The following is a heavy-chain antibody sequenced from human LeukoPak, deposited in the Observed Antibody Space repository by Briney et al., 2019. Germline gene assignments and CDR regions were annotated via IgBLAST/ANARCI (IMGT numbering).Heavy chain of an antibody. D-gene: IGHD3-10*01. CDR1: GFTFSSYG. CDR2: IPYDGSKT. CDR3: AKDWNYYGSGSYYDSWGY. Sequence: PGGSLRLSCAASGFTFSSYGMHWVRQAPGKGLEWLAYIPYDGSKTYYADSVKGRFTIFRDNSKNTLFLQVNSLRPEDTAIYYCAKDWNYYGSGSYYDSWGYWGQGTLVTVSS. J-gene: IGHJ4*02. V-gene: IGHV3-30*02.